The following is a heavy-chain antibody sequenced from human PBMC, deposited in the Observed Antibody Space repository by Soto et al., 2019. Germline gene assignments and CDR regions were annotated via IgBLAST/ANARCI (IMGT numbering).Heavy chain of an antibody. V-gene: IGHV1-18*01. CDR3: AREGSPADY. D-gene: IGHD3-10*01. CDR1: GYTFTNYG. J-gene: IGHJ4*02. Sequence: QVQLVQSGAEVKKPGASVKVSCKASGYTFTNYGISWVRQAPAQGLEWMVWIRAYNVNTNYAQTLQGSVTMATDTSTSTDYMELRILGSDDKAVYYCAREGSPADYWCQGTLVTVSS. CDR2: IRAYNVNT.